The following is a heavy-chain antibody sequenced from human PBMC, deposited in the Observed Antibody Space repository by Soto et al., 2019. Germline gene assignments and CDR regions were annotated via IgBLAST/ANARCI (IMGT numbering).Heavy chain of an antibody. CDR3: ARAYQLNNWFDP. Sequence: EALSLTCTVSGGSISSYYWSWIRQPPGKGLEWIGYIYYSGSTNYNPSLKSRVTISVDTSKNQFSLKLSSVTAADTAVYYCARAYQLNNWFDPWGQGTLVTVSS. D-gene: IGHD3-10*01. CDR2: IYYSGST. J-gene: IGHJ5*02. V-gene: IGHV4-59*01. CDR1: GGSISSYY.